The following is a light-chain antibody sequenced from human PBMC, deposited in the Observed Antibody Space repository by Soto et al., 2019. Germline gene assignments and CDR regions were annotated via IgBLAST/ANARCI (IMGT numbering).Light chain of an antibody. CDR1: QSFSSY. CDR2: DAS. J-gene: IGKJ4*01. V-gene: IGKV3-11*01. CDR3: PQRSNF. Sequence: EIVWTQSPATLSLSPGERATLACRASQSFSSYLAWYQHKPGQAPRLLIYDASNRATGIPARFSGSGSGTDFTLTISSLEPEDFAVYYCPQRSNFFGGGTKVEIK.